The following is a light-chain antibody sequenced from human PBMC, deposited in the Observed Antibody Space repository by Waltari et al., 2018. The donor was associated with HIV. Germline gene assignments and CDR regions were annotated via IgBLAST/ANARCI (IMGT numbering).Light chain of an antibody. V-gene: IGLV2-14*01. J-gene: IGLJ1*01. CDR2: EVT. CDR1: SSDVGGYNY. CDR3: RSYTSSSTQV. Sequence: QSALTQPASVSGSPGQSITISCTGTSSDVGGYNYVFWYQQHPGKAPKLMIYEVTNRPSGVSNRFSGSKSGNTASLPISGLQAEDEADYYCRSYTSSSTQVFGTGTKVTVL.